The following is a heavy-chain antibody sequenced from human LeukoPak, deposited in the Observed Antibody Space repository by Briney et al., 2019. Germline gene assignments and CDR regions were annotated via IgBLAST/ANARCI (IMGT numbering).Heavy chain of an antibody. V-gene: IGHV3-23*01. CDR2: ISGRDSST. CDR1: GFTFSSYW. D-gene: IGHD3-3*01. Sequence: GGSLRLSCAASGFTFSSYWMSWVRQAPGKGLEWVSAISGRDSSTYYADSVKGRFTISRDNSKNTLYLQMNSLRADDTAVYYCARRGRGVASGYDYWGQGTLVTVSS. CDR3: ARRGRGVASGYDY. J-gene: IGHJ4*02.